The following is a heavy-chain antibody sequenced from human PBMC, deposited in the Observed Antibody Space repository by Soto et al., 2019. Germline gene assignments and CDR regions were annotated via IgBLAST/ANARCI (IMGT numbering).Heavy chain of an antibody. CDR2: ISSSST. V-gene: IGHV3-21*05. CDR3: ARVIWSGHLTSDL. CDR1: GVTFGGNS. Sequence: PGGSLSLSCAASGVTFGGNSMSWVRQAPGKGLEWISYISSSSTIYADSVKGRFTISRDNAKNSLYLQMNSLRDEDTAVYYCARVIWSGHLTSDLWGQRTLVTVSS. D-gene: IGHD3-3*01. J-gene: IGHJ5*02.